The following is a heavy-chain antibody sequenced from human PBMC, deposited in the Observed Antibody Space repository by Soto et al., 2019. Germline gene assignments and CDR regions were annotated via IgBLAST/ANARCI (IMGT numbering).Heavy chain of an antibody. Sequence: SETLSLTCTVSGGSISSSSYYWGWIRQPAGKGLEWIGRIYNSGSTNYNPALKSRVTMSVDTSKNQVSLKLSSVTVADTAMYYCARAAEVGWFDPWGQGTLVPVSS. J-gene: IGHJ5*02. CDR3: ARAAEVGWFDP. CDR2: IYNSGST. V-gene: IGHV4-39*07. CDR1: GGSISSSSYY. D-gene: IGHD2-15*01.